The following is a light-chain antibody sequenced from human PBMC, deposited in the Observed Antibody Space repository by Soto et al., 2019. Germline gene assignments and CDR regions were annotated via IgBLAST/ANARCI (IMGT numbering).Light chain of an antibody. Sequence: DIQMTQSPSSLSASVGDRVTITCRASQSISTYLNWYQQKPGKAPKFLIHAASTLQSGVPSRFSGSGSGTDFTLTISSLQPEDFATYYCQQTHNVPYTFGQGTRLEI. CDR3: QQTHNVPYT. J-gene: IGKJ2*01. V-gene: IGKV1-39*01. CDR2: AAS. CDR1: QSISTY.